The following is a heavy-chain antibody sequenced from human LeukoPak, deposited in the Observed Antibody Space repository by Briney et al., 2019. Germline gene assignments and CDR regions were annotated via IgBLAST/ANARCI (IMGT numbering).Heavy chain of an antibody. CDR2: INHSGST. D-gene: IGHD6-13*01. CDR3: ARGLTVSIAAALPYYYYYGMDV. CDR1: GGSFSGYY. Sequence: SETLSLTCAVYGGSFSGYYWSWIRQPPGKGLEWIGEINHSGSTNYNPSLKSRVTISADTSKNQFSLKLSSVTAADTAVYYCARGLTVSIAAALPYYYYYGMDVWGQGTTVTVSS. V-gene: IGHV4-34*01. J-gene: IGHJ6*02.